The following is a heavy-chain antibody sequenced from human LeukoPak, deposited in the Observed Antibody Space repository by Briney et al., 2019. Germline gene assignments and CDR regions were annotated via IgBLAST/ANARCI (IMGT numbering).Heavy chain of an antibody. D-gene: IGHD3-10*01. CDR1: GYTFTSYG. CDR3: ARITMVRRVIITSPYFDY. CDR2: ISAYNGNT. J-gene: IGHJ4*02. V-gene: IGHV1-18*01. Sequence: ASVKVSCKASGYTFTSYGISWVRQAPGQGLEWMGWISAYNGNTNYAQKLQGRVTMTTDTSTSTAYMELRSLRSDDTAVYYCARITMVRRVIITSPYFDYWGQGTLVTVSS.